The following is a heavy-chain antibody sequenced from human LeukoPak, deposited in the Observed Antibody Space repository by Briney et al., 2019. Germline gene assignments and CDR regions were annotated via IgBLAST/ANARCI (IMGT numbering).Heavy chain of an antibody. CDR2: ISSSAETI. D-gene: IGHD1-1*01. J-gene: IGHJ4*02. CDR1: GFTFSDSY. Sequence: GGSLRLSCAASGFTFSDSYMSWIRQAPGKGLEWLSYISSSAETIYYADSVKGRFTISRDNAKNSLYLQINNLRAEDTAVYYCARNLPFQNDGWPLFDYWGQGTLVTVSS. CDR3: ARNLPFQNDGWPLFDY. V-gene: IGHV3-11*01.